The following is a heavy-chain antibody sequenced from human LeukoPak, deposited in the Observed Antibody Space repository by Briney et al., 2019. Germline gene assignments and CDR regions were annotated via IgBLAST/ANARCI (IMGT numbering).Heavy chain of an antibody. CDR3: ASQAVAFQLFDY. CDR1: GGSISSSSYY. J-gene: IGHJ4*02. CDR2: IYYSGST. V-gene: IGHV4-39*07. D-gene: IGHD6-19*01. Sequence: PSETLSLTCAVSGGSISSSSYYWGWIRQPPGKGLEWIGTIYYSGSTNYNPSLKSRVTISVDTSKNQFSLKLSSVTAADTAVYYCASQAVAFQLFDYWGQGTLVTVSS.